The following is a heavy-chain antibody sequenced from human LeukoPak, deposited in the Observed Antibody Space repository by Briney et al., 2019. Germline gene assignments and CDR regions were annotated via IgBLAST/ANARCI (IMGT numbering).Heavy chain of an antibody. CDR2: VYTSGST. Sequence: PSQTLSLTCTVSGDSISSAGQYWSWVRQPAGKRLEWIGRVYTSGSTNYNPSFTGRVAVSVGTSKNQFSLRLSSVTAADTAVYYCARDNGAFDIWGQGTMVTVSS. CDR3: ARDNGAFDI. CDR1: GDSISSAGQY. V-gene: IGHV4-61*02. J-gene: IGHJ3*02. D-gene: IGHD2-8*01.